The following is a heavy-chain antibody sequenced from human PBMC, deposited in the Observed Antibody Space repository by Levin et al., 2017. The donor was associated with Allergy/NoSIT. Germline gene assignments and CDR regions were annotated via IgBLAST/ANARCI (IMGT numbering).Heavy chain of an antibody. CDR2: IKQDGSEK. D-gene: IGHD3-9*01. J-gene: IGHJ4*02. CDR3: ARTTPELRYFDRSPQSCYFDY. CDR1: GFNFSSFW. Sequence: GGSLRLSCAASGFNFSSFWMSWVRQAPGKGPEWVANIKQDGSEKYYVDSVKGRFTISRDNAKNSLYLQMNGLRAEDTAVYYCARTTPELRYFDRSPQSCYFDYWGQGILATVSS. V-gene: IGHV3-7*04.